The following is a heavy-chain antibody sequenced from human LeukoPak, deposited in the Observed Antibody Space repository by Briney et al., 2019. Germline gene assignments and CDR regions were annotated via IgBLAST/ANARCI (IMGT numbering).Heavy chain of an antibody. D-gene: IGHD6-19*01. CDR1: GGSISSYY. CDR2: IYYSGST. V-gene: IGHV4-59*01. J-gene: IGHJ4*02. Sequence: SETLSLTCTVSGGSISSYYWSWIRQPPEKGLEWIGYIYYSGSTNYNPSLKSRVTISVDTSKNQFSLKLSSVTAADTAVYYCARASFEVGEWLVRGAAFDYWGQGTLVTVSS. CDR3: ARASFEVGEWLVRGAAFDY.